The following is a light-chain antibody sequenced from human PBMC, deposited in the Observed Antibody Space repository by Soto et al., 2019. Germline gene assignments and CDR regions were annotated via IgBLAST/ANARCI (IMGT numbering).Light chain of an antibody. CDR1: SSDVGGYNY. Sequence: QSALTQPACVSGSPGQSITISCTGTSSDVGGYNYVSWYQQHPGKAPKLMIYDVSNRPSGVSNRFSGSKSGNTASLTISGLQAEDEADYYCSSYTSSSTYVFGTGTQLTVL. J-gene: IGLJ1*01. V-gene: IGLV2-14*01. CDR2: DVS. CDR3: SSYTSSSTYV.